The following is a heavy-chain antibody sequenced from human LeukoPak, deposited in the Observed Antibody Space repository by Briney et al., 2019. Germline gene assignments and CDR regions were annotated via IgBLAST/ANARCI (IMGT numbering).Heavy chain of an antibody. CDR3: ARVPPDYNDLHDALDL. D-gene: IGHD4-17*01. CDR2: IYYSGST. CDR1: GGSISNYY. J-gene: IGHJ3*01. V-gene: IGHV4-59*01. Sequence: SETLSLTCTVSGGSISNYYWSWIRQPPGKGLEWIGYIYYSGSTNYNPSLKSRVTMSVDTSKNQFSLKLSSVTAADTAVYYCARVPPDYNDLHDALDLWGQGTVVTVSS.